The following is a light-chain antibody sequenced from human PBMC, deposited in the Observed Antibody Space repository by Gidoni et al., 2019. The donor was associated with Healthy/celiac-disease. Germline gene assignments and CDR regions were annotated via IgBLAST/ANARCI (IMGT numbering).Light chain of an antibody. V-gene: IGKV3-20*01. Sequence: EIVLTQSPGTLSLSPGERATLSCRASQSVSSSYLDWYQQKPGQAPRLLIYGASSRATGIPDRCSGSGSGTDFTLTISRLEPEDFAVYYCQQYGSSPTFGGGTKVEIK. J-gene: IGKJ4*01. CDR3: QQYGSSPT. CDR2: GAS. CDR1: QSVSSSY.